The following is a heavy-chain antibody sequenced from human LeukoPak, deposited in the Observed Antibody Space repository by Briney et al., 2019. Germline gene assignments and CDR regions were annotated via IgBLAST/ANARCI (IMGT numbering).Heavy chain of an antibody. Sequence: SETLSLTCTVSGGSISGTTHYWGWIRQPPGKGLEWSGSIYYSGSTYYNPSLKSRVTISVDTSKNQFSLKLSSVTAADTAVYYCARLLPLASAYYFGYWGQGTLVTVSS. V-gene: IGHV4-39*01. CDR1: GGSISGTTHY. CDR3: ARLLPLASAYYFGY. CDR2: IYYSGST. J-gene: IGHJ4*02.